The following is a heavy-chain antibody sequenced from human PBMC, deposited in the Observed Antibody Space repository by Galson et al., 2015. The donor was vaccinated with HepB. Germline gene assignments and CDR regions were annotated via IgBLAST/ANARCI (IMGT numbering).Heavy chain of an antibody. CDR2: IDPSDSYT. D-gene: IGHD3-22*01. CDR3: ARGAYYYDSSDPDDY. J-gene: IGHJ4*02. V-gene: IGHV5-10-1*01. Sequence: QSGAEVKKPGESLRISCKGSGYSFTSYWISWVRQMPGKGLEWMGRIDPSDSYTNYSPSFQGHVTISADKSISTAYLQWSSLKASDTAMYYCARGAYYYDSSDPDDYWGQGTLVTVSS. CDR1: GYSFTSYW.